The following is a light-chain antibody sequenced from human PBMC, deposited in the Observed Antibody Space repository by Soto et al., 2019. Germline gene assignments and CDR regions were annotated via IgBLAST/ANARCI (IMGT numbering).Light chain of an antibody. CDR1: SRDVVGYNY. J-gene: IGLJ1*01. Sequence: QSALTQPASVSGSPGQSITSSCPGTSRDVVGYNYVSWYQQHPGKAPKLMIYDVSNRPSWVSNRFYGSKSGNTASLTISGLQAEDEADYYCSSYTISSTNLDLFGTGTPLNVL. CDR3: SSYTISSTNLDL. V-gene: IGLV2-14*01. CDR2: DVS.